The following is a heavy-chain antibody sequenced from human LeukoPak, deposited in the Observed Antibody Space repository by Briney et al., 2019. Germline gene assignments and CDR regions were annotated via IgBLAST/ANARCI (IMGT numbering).Heavy chain of an antibody. Sequence: PSETLSLTCTVSGDSISSYYWSWIRQPAGKGLEWIGRIYTSGSTNYNPSLRSRVTMSVDTSKNQFSLKLSSVTAADTAVYYCATFIAAPYDAFDIWGQGTMVTVSS. CDR3: ATFIAAPYDAFDI. V-gene: IGHV4-4*07. CDR2: IYTSGST. CDR1: GDSISSYY. J-gene: IGHJ3*02. D-gene: IGHD6-25*01.